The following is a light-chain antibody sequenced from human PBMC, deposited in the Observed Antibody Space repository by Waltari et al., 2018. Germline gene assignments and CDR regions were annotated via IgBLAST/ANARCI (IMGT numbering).Light chain of an antibody. J-gene: IGKJ1*01. Sequence: IVLTQSPCTLSLSPGERVTLSCRASQSVSRSLAWYQQKPGQAPKLLIYGASTRATGIPDRFTGSGSGTDFSLTISSLEPEDFAIYFCQHYVRLPATFGQGTKVEIK. CDR3: QHYVRLPAT. V-gene: IGKV3-20*01. CDR2: GAS. CDR1: QSVSRS.